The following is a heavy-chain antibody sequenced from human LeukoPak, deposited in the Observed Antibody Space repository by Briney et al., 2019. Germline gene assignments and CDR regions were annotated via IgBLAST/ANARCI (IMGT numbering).Heavy chain of an antibody. J-gene: IGHJ4*02. V-gene: IGHV1-69*02. D-gene: IGHD3-3*01. Sequence: SVKVSCKXSGGTFSSYTISWVRQAPGQGLEWMGRIIPILGIANYAQKFQGRVTITADKSTSTAYMELSSLRSEDTAVYYCARGYYDFWSGWSYYFDYWGQGTLVTVSS. CDR3: ARGYYDFWSGWSYYFDY. CDR1: GGTFSSYT. CDR2: IIPILGIA.